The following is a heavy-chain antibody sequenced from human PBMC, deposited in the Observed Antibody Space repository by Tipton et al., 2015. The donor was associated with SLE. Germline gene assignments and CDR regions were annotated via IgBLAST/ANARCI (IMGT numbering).Heavy chain of an antibody. Sequence: LRLSCTVSRASIRGYYWGWIRQPPGKGMEWIGYMYNNGNTNYNPSLKSRVTISGDRKQFSLELSSVTAADTAVYYCARDEIVVIPAASYQYHYGMDVWGQGTTVTVSS. V-gene: IGHV4-59*01. J-gene: IGHJ6*02. D-gene: IGHD2-2*01. CDR2: MYNNGNT. CDR3: ARDEIVVIPAASYQYHYGMDV. CDR1: RASIRGYY.